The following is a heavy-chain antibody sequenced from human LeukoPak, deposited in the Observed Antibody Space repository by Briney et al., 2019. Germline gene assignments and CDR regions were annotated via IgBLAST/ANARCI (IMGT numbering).Heavy chain of an antibody. CDR2: IRSKAYGGTT. CDR3: SYYDSSGYYLHFDY. D-gene: IGHD3-22*01. Sequence: TGGSLRLSCPASGFTFGDYAMSWARQAPGKGLEWVGFIRSKAYGGTTEYAASVKGRFTISRDDSKSIAYLQMNSLKTEDTAVYYCSYYDSSGYYLHFDYWGQGTLVTVSS. J-gene: IGHJ4*02. V-gene: IGHV3-49*04. CDR1: GFTFGDYA.